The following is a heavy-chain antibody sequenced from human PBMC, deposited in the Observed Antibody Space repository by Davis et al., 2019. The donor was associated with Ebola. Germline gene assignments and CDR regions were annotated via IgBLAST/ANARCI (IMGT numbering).Heavy chain of an antibody. CDR3: AKLGSFWYYYYGMDV. CDR1: GGSISSYY. V-gene: IGHV4-59*08. J-gene: IGHJ6*02. CDR2: IYYSGST. Sequence: SETLSLTCTVSGGSISSYYWSWIRQPPGKGLEWIGYIYYSGSTNYNPSLKSRVTISVDTSKNQFSLKLSSVTAADTAVYYCAKLGSFWYYYYGMDVWGQGTTVTVSS. D-gene: IGHD3-10*01.